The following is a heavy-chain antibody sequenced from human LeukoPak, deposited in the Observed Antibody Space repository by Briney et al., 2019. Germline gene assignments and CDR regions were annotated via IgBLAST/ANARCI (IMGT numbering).Heavy chain of an antibody. J-gene: IGHJ4*02. D-gene: IGHD6-13*01. CDR3: ARGRIAAAGTLDY. V-gene: IGHV3-48*01. CDR1: GFTFSIYS. CDR2: ISSSSSTI. Sequence: GWSLRLSCAASGFTFSIYSMNSVRQAPGKGLEWVSYISSSSSTIYYADSVKGRFTISRDNAKNSLYLQMNSLRAEDTAVYYCARGRIAAAGTLDYWGQGTLVTVSS.